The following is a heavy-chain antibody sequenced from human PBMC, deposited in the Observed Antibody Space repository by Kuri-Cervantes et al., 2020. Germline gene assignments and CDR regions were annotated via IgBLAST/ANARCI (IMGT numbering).Heavy chain of an antibody. Sequence: SETLSLTCAVYGESFSDYYWSWIRQPPGKGLEWIGEINHSGSTNYNPSLKSRVTISVDTSKNQFSLKLSSVTAADTAVYYCARGFIIRDYGDYGGWFDLWGQGTLVTVSS. D-gene: IGHD4-17*01. V-gene: IGHV4-34*01. J-gene: IGHJ5*02. CDR2: INHSGST. CDR1: GESFSDYY. CDR3: ARGFIIRDYGDYGGWFDL.